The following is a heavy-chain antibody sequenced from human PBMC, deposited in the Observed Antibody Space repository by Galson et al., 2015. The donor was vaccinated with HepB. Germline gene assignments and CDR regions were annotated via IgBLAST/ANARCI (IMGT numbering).Heavy chain of an antibody. D-gene: IGHD6-19*01. V-gene: IGHV3-49*04. CDR1: GFTFGDYA. Sequence: SLRLSCAASGFTFGDYAMSWVRQAPGKGLEWVGFIRSKAYGGTTEYAASVEGRFTISRDDSKSIAYLQMNSLKTEDTAVYYCHSSGWAVDYWGQGTLVTVSS. CDR3: HSSGWAVDY. CDR2: IRSKAYGGTT. J-gene: IGHJ4*02.